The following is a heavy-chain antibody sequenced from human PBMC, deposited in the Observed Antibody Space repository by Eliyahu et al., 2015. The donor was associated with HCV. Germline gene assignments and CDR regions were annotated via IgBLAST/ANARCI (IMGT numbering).Heavy chain of an antibody. J-gene: IGHJ4*02. V-gene: IGHV1-3*01. CDR3: ARHNYEHQFDY. Sequence: QVHLVQSGAEVKKPGASVKVSCKASGXTFSNYDIHWVRQAPGQRLECMGWISSAKSDPQYSQNFQGRLTITRDKSASTDYMELTNLRSEDTAVYYCARHNYEHQFDYWGQGTLVTVSS. CDR1: GXTFSNYD. D-gene: IGHD3-22*01. CDR2: ISSAKSDP.